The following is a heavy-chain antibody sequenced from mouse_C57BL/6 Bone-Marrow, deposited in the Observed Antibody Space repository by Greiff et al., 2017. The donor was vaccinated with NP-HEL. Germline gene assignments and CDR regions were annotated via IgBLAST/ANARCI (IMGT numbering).Heavy chain of an antibody. CDR2: IYPGDGDT. Sequence: VQVVESGPELVKPGASVKISCKASGYAFSSSWMNWVKQRPGKGLEWIGRIYPGDGDTNYNGKFKGKATLTADKSSSTAYMQLSSLTSEDSAVYFCAINWDGGDYFDYWGQGTTLTVSS. CDR3: AINWDGGDYFDY. J-gene: IGHJ2*01. D-gene: IGHD4-1*01. V-gene: IGHV1-82*01. CDR1: GYAFSSSW.